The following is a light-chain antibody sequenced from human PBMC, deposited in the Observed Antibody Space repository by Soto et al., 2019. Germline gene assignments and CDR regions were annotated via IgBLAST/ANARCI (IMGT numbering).Light chain of an antibody. CDR2: SNT. CDR3: AAGYDSLRGPV. CDR1: SSNTGSNT. V-gene: IGLV1-44*01. Sequence: QSVLTQPPSASATPGQRVTITCSGSSSNTGSNTVNWYQQLPAPAPKLLIYSNTQRPSGVPDRFSGSKSCTTASLVISGLQSDDEADYYCAAGYDSLRGPVFGGGTKLTVL. J-gene: IGLJ3*02.